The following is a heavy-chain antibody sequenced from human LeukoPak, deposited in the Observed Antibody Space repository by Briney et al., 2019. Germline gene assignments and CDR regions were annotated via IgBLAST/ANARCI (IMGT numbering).Heavy chain of an antibody. CDR2: ISGSGGGT. CDR3: AKEPELRYFDWSHSQPHAFDI. D-gene: IGHD3-9*01. V-gene: IGHV3-23*01. CDR1: GFTFSSYG. J-gene: IGHJ3*02. Sequence: PGGSLRLSCAASGFTFSSYGMSWVRQAPGKGLEWVSAISGSGGGTYYADSVKGRFTISRDNSKNTLYLQMNSLRAEDTAVYYCAKEPELRYFDWSHSQPHAFDIWGQGTMVTVSS.